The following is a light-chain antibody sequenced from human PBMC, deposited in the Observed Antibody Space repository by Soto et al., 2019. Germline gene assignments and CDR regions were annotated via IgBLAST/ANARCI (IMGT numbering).Light chain of an antibody. Sequence: QSVLTQPPSVSAAPGQKVTISCSGSTSNIANNYVSWYRQFPGTAPKLLIYDNNKRPSGIPDRFSGSKSGTSATLGITGLQTGDEADYYCGTWDSSLTVGVFGGGTKVTVL. V-gene: IGLV1-51*01. CDR1: TSNIANNY. CDR3: GTWDSSLTVGV. CDR2: DNN. J-gene: IGLJ3*02.